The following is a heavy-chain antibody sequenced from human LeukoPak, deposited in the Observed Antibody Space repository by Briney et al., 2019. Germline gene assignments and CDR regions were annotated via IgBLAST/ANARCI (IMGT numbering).Heavy chain of an antibody. CDR1: GYTFSDYY. V-gene: IGHV1-2*05. CDR3: ARERIAAAGSIDVFDI. CDR2: INPKSGGT. J-gene: IGHJ3*02. Sequence: ASVKVSCKASGYTFSDYYMHWVRQAPGQGLEWMGRINPKSGGTSYAQKFQGRVTVTRDTSISTAYMELSRLTSDDTVVYYCARERIAAAGSIDVFDIWGQGTMVTVSS. D-gene: IGHD6-13*01.